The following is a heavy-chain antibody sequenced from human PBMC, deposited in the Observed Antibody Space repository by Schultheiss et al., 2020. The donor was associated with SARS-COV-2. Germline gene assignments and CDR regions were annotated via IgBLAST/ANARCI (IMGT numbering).Heavy chain of an antibody. V-gene: IGHV3-15*07. CDR1: GFTFSNAW. CDR3: ARDVPPMVRGLDFDY. D-gene: IGHD3-10*01. CDR2: IKSKTDGGTT. J-gene: IGHJ4*02. Sequence: GGSLRLSCAASGFTFSNAWMNWVRQAPGKGLEWVGRIKSKTDGGTTDYAAPVKGRFTISRDDSKNTLYLQMNSLKTEDTAVYYCARDVPPMVRGLDFDYWGQGTLVTVSS.